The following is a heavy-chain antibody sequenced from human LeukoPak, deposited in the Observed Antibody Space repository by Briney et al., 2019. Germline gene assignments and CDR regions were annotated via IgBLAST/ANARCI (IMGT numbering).Heavy chain of an antibody. CDR2: IITIFGTA. V-gene: IGHV1-69*01. J-gene: IGHJ6*03. D-gene: IGHD3-9*01. Sequence: GSSVKVSCKASGGTFSSYAISWVRQAPGQGLEWMGGIITIFGTANYAQKFQGRVTITADESTSTAYMELSSLRSEDTAVYYCARSNVLRCFDWLSGSYYYYYYMDVWGKGTTVTVSS. CDR3: ARSNVLRCFDWLSGSYYYYYYMDV. CDR1: GGTFSSYA.